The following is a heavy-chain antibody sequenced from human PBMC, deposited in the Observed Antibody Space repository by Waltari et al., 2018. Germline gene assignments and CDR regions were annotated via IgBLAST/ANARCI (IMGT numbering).Heavy chain of an antibody. V-gene: IGHV3-30*04. Sequence: QVQLVESGGGVVQPGRSLRLSCEASEFTFSSYAMHWVRQAPGKGWGWVAVITYNARNIYYVDSVKGRFTISRDNSKKTLYLQMNSLRAEDTAVYYCARDYCDRTNCHGMDVWGQGTTVTVSS. D-gene: IGHD3-22*01. CDR3: ARDYCDRTNCHGMDV. J-gene: IGHJ6*02. CDR1: EFTFSSYA. CDR2: ITYNARNI.